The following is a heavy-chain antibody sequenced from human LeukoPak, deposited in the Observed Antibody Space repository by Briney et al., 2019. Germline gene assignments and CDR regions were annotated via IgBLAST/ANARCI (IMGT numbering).Heavy chain of an antibody. D-gene: IGHD3-22*01. CDR2: IFYSGST. J-gene: IGHJ5*02. Sequence: PSETLSLTCTVSGGSVSSGSYYWSWIRQPPGKGLEWIGYIFYSGSTNYNPSLKSRVTISVDTSKNQFSLKLSSVTAADTAVYYCARGYYDRGLDPWGQGTLVTVSS. CDR3: ARGYYDRGLDP. CDR1: GGSVSSGSYY. V-gene: IGHV4-61*01.